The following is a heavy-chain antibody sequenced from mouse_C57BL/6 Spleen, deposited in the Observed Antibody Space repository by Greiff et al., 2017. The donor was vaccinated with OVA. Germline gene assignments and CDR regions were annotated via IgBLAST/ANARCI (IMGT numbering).Heavy chain of an antibody. CDR2: ILPGSGST. D-gene: IGHD1-1*01. V-gene: IGHV1-9*01. J-gene: IGHJ4*01. Sequence: QVQLQQSGAELMKPGASVKLSCKATGYTFTGYWIEWVKQRPGHGLEWIGEILPGSGSTNYNEKFKGKATFTADTSSNTAYMQLSSLTTEDSAIYYCASHHYYGSSLYAMDYWGQGTSVTVSS. CDR1: GYTFTGYW. CDR3: ASHHYYGSSLYAMDY.